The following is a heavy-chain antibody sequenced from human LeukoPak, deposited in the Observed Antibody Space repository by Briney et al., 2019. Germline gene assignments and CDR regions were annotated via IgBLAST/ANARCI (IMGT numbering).Heavy chain of an antibody. CDR1: GFTFSSYG. D-gene: IGHD3-10*01. J-gene: IGHJ4*02. CDR2: ISGSGGST. V-gene: IGHV3-23*01. Sequence: GGTLRLSCAASGFTFSSYGMSWVRQAPGKGLEWVSAISGSGGSTYYADSVKGRFTISRDNSKNTLYLQMNSLSAEDTAVYYCAKDRYYGSGSDPMYFDYCGQGTLVTVSS. CDR3: AKDRYYGSGSDPMYFDY.